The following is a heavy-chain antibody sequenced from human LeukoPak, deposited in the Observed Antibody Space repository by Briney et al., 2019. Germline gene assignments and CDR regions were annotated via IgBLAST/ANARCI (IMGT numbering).Heavy chain of an antibody. Sequence: SETLSLTCTVSGGSISSYYWGWIRQPLGRGLKWIGYIYYSGSTNYNPSLKSRVTISVDTSKNQFSLRLNSVTAADTAVYYCAREGTMVRGLAFDIWGQGTMVTVSS. J-gene: IGHJ3*02. CDR3: AREGTMVRGLAFDI. CDR1: GGSISSYY. V-gene: IGHV4-59*01. D-gene: IGHD3-10*01. CDR2: IYYSGST.